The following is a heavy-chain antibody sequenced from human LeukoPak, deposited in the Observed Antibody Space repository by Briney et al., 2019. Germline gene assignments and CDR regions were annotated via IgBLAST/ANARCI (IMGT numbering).Heavy chain of an antibody. CDR2: INHSGST. J-gene: IGHJ4*02. V-gene: IGHV4-34*01. CDR3: ARVALPKRWLQVTDDY. Sequence: NPSETLSLTCAVYGGSFSGYYWSWIRQPPGKGLEWIGEINHSGSTNYNPSLKSRVTISVDTSKNQFSLKLSSVTAADTAVYYCARVALPKRWLQVTDDYWGQGTLVTVSS. D-gene: IGHD5-12*01. CDR1: GGSFSGYY.